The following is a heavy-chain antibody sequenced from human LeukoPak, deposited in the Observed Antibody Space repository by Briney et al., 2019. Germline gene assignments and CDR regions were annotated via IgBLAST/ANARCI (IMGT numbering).Heavy chain of an antibody. D-gene: IGHD2-15*01. V-gene: IGHV3-48*01. Sequence: GGSLRLSCAASGFTFSSYSMNWVRQAPGKGLEWVSYISSSSSTIYYADSVKGQFTISRDNAKNSLYLQMNSLGAEDTAVYYCARDPASPYCSGGSCYFHDAFDIWGQGTMVTVSS. J-gene: IGHJ3*02. CDR2: ISSSSSTI. CDR3: ARDPASPYCSGGSCYFHDAFDI. CDR1: GFTFSSYS.